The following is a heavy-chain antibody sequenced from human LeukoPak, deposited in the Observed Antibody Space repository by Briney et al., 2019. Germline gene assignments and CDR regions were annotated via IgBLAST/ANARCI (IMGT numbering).Heavy chain of an antibody. CDR3: AKDLDSSGYYYYFDY. CDR2: ISGSGGST. V-gene: IGHV3-23*01. D-gene: IGHD3-22*01. J-gene: IGHJ4*02. CDR1: GFTFSSYA. Sequence: GGSLRLSCAASGFTFSSYAMSWVRQAPGKGLEWVSAISGSGGSTYYADSVKGRFTISRGNSKNTLYLQMNSLRAEDTAVYYCAKDLDSSGYYYYFDYWGQGTLVTVSS.